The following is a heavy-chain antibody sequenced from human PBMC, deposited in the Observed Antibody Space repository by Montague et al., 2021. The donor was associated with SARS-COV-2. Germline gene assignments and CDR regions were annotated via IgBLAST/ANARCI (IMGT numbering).Heavy chain of an antibody. D-gene: IGHD3-10*01. J-gene: IGHJ5*02. CDR2: IYYSGST. CDR3: ARGLPTVRGVNRWFDP. CDR1: GGSITNYY. V-gene: IGHV4-59*01. Sequence: SETLSLTCTVSGGSITNYYWTWIRQPPGKGLEWIGHIYYSGSTNFSPSFKGRGTMSIDASKNQFSLKLNSVTAADTAVYYCARGLPTVRGVNRWFDPWGQGTLVTVSS.